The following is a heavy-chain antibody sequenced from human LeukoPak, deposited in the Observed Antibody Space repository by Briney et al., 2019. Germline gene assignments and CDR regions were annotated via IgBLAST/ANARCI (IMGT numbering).Heavy chain of an antibody. CDR3: ARGLEYYDSSGSHFDY. J-gene: IGHJ4*02. D-gene: IGHD3-22*01. Sequence: ASVKVSCKASGYTFTSYYMNWVRQAPGQGLEWMGVINPTGGSTSYAQKFQGRVTMTRDTSTNTVYMELSSLRSEDTAVYYCARGLEYYDSSGSHFDYWGQGTLVTVSS. V-gene: IGHV1-46*01. CDR1: GYTFTSYY. CDR2: INPTGGST.